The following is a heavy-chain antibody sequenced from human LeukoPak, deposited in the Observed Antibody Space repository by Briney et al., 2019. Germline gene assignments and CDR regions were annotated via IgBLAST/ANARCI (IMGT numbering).Heavy chain of an antibody. J-gene: IGHJ4*02. D-gene: IGHD1-26*01. CDR3: ARDQTPMDSGSYGFDY. V-gene: IGHV3-21*01. CDR1: GFSFSSYS. Sequence: PGGSLRLSCAASGFSFSSYSMNWVRQAPGKGLEWVSFITSSSTYIDYADSVKGRFTISRDNAKNSLFLQMNSLRAEDTAMYYCARDQTPMDSGSYGFDYWGQGTLVTVSS. CDR2: ITSSSTYI.